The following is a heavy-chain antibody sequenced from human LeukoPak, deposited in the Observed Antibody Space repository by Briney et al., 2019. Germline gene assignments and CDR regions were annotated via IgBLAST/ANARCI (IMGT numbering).Heavy chain of an antibody. V-gene: IGHV3-21*01. CDR2: ISSSSSYI. J-gene: IGHJ4*02. CDR1: GFTFSSYS. CDR3: ATHILTGYYEVDY. D-gene: IGHD3-9*01. Sequence: PGGSLRLSCAASGFTFSSYSMNWVRQAPGKGLEWVSSISSSSSYIYYADSVKGRFTISRDNAKNSLYPQMNSLRAEDTAVYYCATHILTGYYEVDYWGQGTLVTVSS.